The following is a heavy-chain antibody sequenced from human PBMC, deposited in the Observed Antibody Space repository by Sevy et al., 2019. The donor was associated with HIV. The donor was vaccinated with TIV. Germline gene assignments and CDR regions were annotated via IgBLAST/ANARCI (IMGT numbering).Heavy chain of an antibody. V-gene: IGHV3-20*04. Sequence: GGSLRLSCAASGFTFDDYGMSWVRQAPGKGLEWVSGINWNGGSTGYADSVKDRFTISRDNAKNSLYLQMNSLRAEDTALYYCARGDLYYDSSGFDYWGQGTLVTVSS. D-gene: IGHD3-22*01. CDR2: INWNGGST. CDR3: ARGDLYYDSSGFDY. CDR1: GFTFDDYG. J-gene: IGHJ4*02.